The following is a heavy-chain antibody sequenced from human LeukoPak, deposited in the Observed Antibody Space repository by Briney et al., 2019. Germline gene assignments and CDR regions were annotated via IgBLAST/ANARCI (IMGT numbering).Heavy chain of an antibody. Sequence: PGGSLRLSCAASGFTFSSYAMSWVRQAPGKGLEWVSAISGSGSTIYYADSVKGRFTIPRDNAKNSLYLQMNSLRAEDTAVYYCAELGITMIGGVWGKGTTVTISS. CDR3: AELGITMIGGV. V-gene: IGHV3-23*01. CDR1: GFTFSSYA. J-gene: IGHJ6*04. CDR2: ISGSGSTI. D-gene: IGHD3-10*02.